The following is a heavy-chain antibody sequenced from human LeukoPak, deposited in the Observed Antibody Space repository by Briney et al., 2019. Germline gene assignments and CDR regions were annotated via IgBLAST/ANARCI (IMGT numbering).Heavy chain of an antibody. V-gene: IGHV1-18*01. J-gene: IGHJ4*02. D-gene: IGHD6-25*01. Sequence: ASVKVSCKASGYTFSYFGINWVRQAPGQGFEWIGWINCYNGNTNYAQKSEGRLTLTTDTATITVYMELRNLRYDNTAVYYCARGLNAAAGLANFDYWGQGTLVTVSS. CDR3: ARGLNAAAGLANFDY. CDR2: INCYNGNT. CDR1: GYTFSYFG.